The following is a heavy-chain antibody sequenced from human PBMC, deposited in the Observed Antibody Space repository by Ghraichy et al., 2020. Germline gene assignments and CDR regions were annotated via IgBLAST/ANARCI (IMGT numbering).Heavy chain of an antibody. CDR2: ISGSGGST. CDR3: AKRPHPCTSCSHPEFAS. V-gene: IGHV3-23*01. J-gene: IGHJ4*02. CDR1: GFTFSSYA. D-gene: IGHD2-2*01. Sequence: GGSLRLSCAASGFTFSSYAMSWVRQAPGKGLEWVSAISGSGGSTYYADSVKGRFTISRDNSKNTLYLQMNSLRAEDTAVYYCAKRPHPCTSCSHPEFASWGQGTLVTVSS.